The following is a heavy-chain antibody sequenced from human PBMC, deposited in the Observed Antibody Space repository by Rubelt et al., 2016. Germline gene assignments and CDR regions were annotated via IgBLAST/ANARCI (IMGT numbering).Heavy chain of an antibody. Sequence: QLQLQESGPGLVKPSETLSLTCTVSGYSISSGYYWGWIRQPPGKGLEWIGSIDHSGGTYYNPSLKSRVTISVDTSKNQFSLKLSSVTAADTAVYYCARSHSSSWSVFDYWGQGTLVTVSS. CDR2: IDHSGGT. J-gene: IGHJ4*02. D-gene: IGHD6-13*01. CDR1: GYSISSGYY. V-gene: IGHV4-38-2*02. CDR3: ARSHSSSWSVFDY.